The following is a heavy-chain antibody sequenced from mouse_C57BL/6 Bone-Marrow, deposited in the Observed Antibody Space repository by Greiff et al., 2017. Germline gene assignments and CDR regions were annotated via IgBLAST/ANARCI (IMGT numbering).Heavy chain of an antibody. V-gene: IGHV5-17*01. J-gene: IGHJ2*01. CDR2: ISSGSSTI. D-gene: IGHD1-1*01. Sequence: EVQLVESGGGLVKPGGSLKLSCAASGFTFSDYGMHWVRQAPEKGLEWVAYISSGSSTIYYADTVKGRFTLSRDNAKNTLFLQMTCLMSEDTALDYLARGAITTLVPDDWGQGTTLTVSS. CDR3: ARGAITTLVPDD. CDR1: GFTFSDYG.